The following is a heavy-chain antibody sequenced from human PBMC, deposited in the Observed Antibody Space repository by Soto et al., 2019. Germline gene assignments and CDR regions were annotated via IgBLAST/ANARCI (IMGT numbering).Heavy chain of an antibody. V-gene: IGHV4-30-4*01. CDR2: IYYSGST. D-gene: IGHD3-22*01. J-gene: IGHJ4*02. CDR1: GGSISSGDYY. Sequence: SETLSLTCTVSGGSISSGDYYWSWIRQPPGKGLEWIGYIYYSGSTYYNPSLKSRVTISVDTSKNQFSLKLSSVTAADTAVYYCARGPNYYDSSGYHHFDYWGQGTLVTVSS. CDR3: ARGPNYYDSSGYHHFDY.